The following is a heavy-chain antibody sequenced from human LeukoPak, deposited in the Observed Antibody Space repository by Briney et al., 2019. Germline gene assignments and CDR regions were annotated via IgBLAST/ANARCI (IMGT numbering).Heavy chain of an antibody. CDR1: GFTFSSYA. CDR3: ARALSYGMDV. V-gene: IGHV3-30-3*01. D-gene: IGHD3-16*02. CDR2: ISYDGSNK. J-gene: IGHJ6*02. Sequence: GGSLRLSCAASGFTFSSYAMHWVRQAPGKGLEWVAVISYDGSNKYYADSVKGRFTISRDNSKNTLYLRMNSLRAEDTAVYYCARALSYGMDVWGQGTTVTVSS.